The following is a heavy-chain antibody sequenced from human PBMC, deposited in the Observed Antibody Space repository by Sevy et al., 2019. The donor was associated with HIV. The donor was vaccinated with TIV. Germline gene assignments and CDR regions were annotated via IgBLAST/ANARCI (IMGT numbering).Heavy chain of an antibody. V-gene: IGHV3-20*01. CDR2: INWNGGSI. D-gene: IGHD3-22*01. Sequence: GGSLRLSCTASGFTFDDYGMSWVRQAPGKGLEWVSGINWNGGSISYADSVRGRFTISRDNAKNSLYLQMNSLRAEDTALYHCAGSGDDSSGYHYWWFDPWGQGTQVTVSS. J-gene: IGHJ5*02. CDR1: GFTFDDYG. CDR3: AGSGDDSSGYHYWWFDP.